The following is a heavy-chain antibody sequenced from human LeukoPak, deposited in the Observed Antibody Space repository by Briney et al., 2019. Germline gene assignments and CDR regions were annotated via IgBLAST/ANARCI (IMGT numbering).Heavy chain of an antibody. J-gene: IGHJ4*02. Sequence: PGGSLRLSCEASGFTFSSFWMHWVRQAPGKGLEYVSGISSNGGSTYYANSVKGRFTISRDNSKNTLYLQMGSLRPEDMAVYYCARGPWIQLWSPIDYWGQGTLVTVSS. V-gene: IGHV3-64*01. CDR2: ISSNGGST. CDR3: ARGPWIQLWSPIDY. D-gene: IGHD5-18*01. CDR1: GFTFSSFW.